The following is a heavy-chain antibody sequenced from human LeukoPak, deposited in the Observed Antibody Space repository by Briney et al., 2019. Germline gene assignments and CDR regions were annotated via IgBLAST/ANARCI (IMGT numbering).Heavy chain of an antibody. J-gene: IGHJ4*02. D-gene: IGHD3-22*01. CDR3: AKEEYYDSSGYQSYYFDY. CDR2: ISGSGGST. V-gene: IGHV3-23*01. Sequence: GGSLRLSCAASGFTFSSYAMSWVRQAPGKGLEWVSAISGSGGSTYYADSVKGRFTISRDNSKNTLYLQMNSLRAEDTAVYYCAKEEYYDSSGYQSYYFDYWGQGTLVTVSS. CDR1: GFTFSSYA.